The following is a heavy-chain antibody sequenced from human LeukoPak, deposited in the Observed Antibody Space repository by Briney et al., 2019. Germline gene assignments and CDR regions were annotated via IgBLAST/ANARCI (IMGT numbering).Heavy chain of an antibody. CDR2: IYYSGST. CDR3: ARDLGAHYGDLRGRAFDI. D-gene: IGHD4-17*01. CDR1: GGSFSGYY. J-gene: IGHJ3*02. V-gene: IGHV4-59*01. Sequence: SETLSLTCAVYGGSFSGYYWSWIRQPPGKGLECIGYIYYSGSTNYNPSLKSRVTISVDTSKNQFSLKLSSVTAADTAVYYCARDLGAHYGDLRGRAFDIWGQGTMVTVSS.